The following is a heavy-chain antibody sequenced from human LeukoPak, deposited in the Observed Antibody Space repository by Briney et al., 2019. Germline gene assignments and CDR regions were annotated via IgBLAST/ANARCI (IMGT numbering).Heavy chain of an antibody. D-gene: IGHD1-26*01. CDR2: IYSGDNT. Sequence: PGGSLRLSCAASGFNFSDHYMSWFRQAPGKGLEWVSVIYSGDNTYYADSVKGRFTISRDNSKNTVYLQMNSLRAEDTAVYFCAREAPYPRIVGGGLRGFDYWGQGTLVTVSS. J-gene: IGHJ4*02. CDR1: GFNFSDHY. V-gene: IGHV3-53*01. CDR3: AREAPYPRIVGGGLRGFDY.